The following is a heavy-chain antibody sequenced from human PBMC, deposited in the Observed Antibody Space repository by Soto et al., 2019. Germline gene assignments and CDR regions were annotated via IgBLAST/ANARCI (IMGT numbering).Heavy chain of an antibody. CDR1: GFTFSSYW. CDR3: AREDGYNWNPDQG. Sequence: GGSLRLSCAASGFTFSSYWMHWVRQAPGKGLVWVSRINSDGSSTSYADSVKGRFTISRDNAKNTLYRQMNSLRAEDTAVYYCAREDGYNWNPDQGWGQGTLVTVSS. J-gene: IGHJ4*02. CDR2: INSDGSST. V-gene: IGHV3-74*01. D-gene: IGHD1-1*01.